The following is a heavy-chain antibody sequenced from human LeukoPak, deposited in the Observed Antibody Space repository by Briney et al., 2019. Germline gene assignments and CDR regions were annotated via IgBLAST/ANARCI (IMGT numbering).Heavy chain of an antibody. J-gene: IGHJ3*02. V-gene: IGHV1-18*01. CDR2: ISAYNGNT. CDR1: GYTFTSYG. Sequence: ASVKVSCKASGYTFTSYGISWVRQAPGQGLEWMGWISAYNGNTNYAQKLQGRVTMTTDTSTSTAYMELRSLRSDDTAVYYCARVNTIAVAGTRYLDAFDIWGQGTMVTVSS. D-gene: IGHD6-19*01. CDR3: ARVNTIAVAGTRYLDAFDI.